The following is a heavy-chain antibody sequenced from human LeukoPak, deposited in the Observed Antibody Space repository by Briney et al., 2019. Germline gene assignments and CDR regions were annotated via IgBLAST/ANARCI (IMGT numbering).Heavy chain of an antibody. CDR1: GFTFTTFG. J-gene: IGHJ4*02. D-gene: IGHD1/OR15-1a*01. CDR2: ISPDGKIE. CDR3: AKINNDDDY. V-gene: IGHV3-30*18. Sequence: PGGSLRLSCAASGFTFTTFGIHWVRQAPGKGLEWVAAISPDGKIEYYTDSVKGRFTVSRDNSKNMIYLQMNSLRGEDSAVSFCAKINNDDDYWGQGALVTVSS.